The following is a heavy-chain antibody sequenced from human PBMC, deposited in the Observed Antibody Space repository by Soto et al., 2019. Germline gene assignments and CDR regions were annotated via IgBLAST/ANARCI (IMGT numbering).Heavy chain of an antibody. Sequence: EVQLVESGGGLVQPGGSLRLSCAVSGFTFSSHAMNWVRQAPGKGLEWVAYIHSIRSIIYYADSVKGRFTISRDNAKNSLYLQMDSLRGEDTAVYYCARDARNADYDYWGQGTLFTGSS. J-gene: IGHJ4*02. V-gene: IGHV3-48*01. D-gene: IGHD3-16*01. CDR3: ARDARNADYDY. CDR2: IHSIRSII. CDR1: GFTFSSHA.